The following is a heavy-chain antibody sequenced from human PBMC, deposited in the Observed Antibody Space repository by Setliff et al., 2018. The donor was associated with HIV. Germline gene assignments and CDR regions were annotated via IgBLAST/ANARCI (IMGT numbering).Heavy chain of an antibody. CDR1: RFTFSIYW. CDR3: ARDYDY. V-gene: IGHV3-74*03. CDR2: INRDGTTT. Sequence: GGSLRLSCAASRFTFSIYWMHWVRQAPGKGLVWVSRINRDGTTTTYADSVKGRFTISRDNSKNTVYLQMNSLRAEDTAVYYCARDYDYWGQGTLVTVSS. J-gene: IGHJ4*02.